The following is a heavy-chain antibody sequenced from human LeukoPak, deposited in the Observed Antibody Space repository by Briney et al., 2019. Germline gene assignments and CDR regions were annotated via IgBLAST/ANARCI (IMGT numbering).Heavy chain of an antibody. D-gene: IGHD6-19*01. CDR3: ARARHHSSGWYAHYYYYYGMDV. J-gene: IGHJ6*02. V-gene: IGHV3-33*08. CDR2: IWYDGSNK. Sequence: GGSLRLSCTASGFTFSSSHWLTWVRQAPGKGLEWVAVIWYDGSNKYYADSVKGRFTISRDNSKNTLYLQMNSLRAEDTAVYYCARARHHSSGWYAHYYYYYGMDVWGQGTTVTVSS. CDR1: GFTFSSSHW.